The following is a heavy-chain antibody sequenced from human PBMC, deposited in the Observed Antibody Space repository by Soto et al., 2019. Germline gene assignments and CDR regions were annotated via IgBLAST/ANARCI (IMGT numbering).Heavy chain of an antibody. V-gene: IGHV5-51*01. Sequence: PGESLKISCRTSGYKFTSYWIAWVRQMPGKGLEWMGIIFPSDSDTRYSPSFQGQVTISADRSTNTVFLQWASLEASDTAVYFCARKDKSGYFNWFDPWGQGTLVTVSS. J-gene: IGHJ5*02. CDR3: ARKDKSGYFNWFDP. D-gene: IGHD3-22*01. CDR2: IFPSDSDT. CDR1: GYKFTSYW.